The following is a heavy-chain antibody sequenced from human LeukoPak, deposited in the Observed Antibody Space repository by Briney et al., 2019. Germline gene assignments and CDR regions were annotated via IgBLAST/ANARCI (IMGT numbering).Heavy chain of an antibody. V-gene: IGHV3-53*01. CDR1: GFTVRNYC. Sequence: GGSLRLSCAASGFTVRNYCMSWVRQAPGKGLEWVAVIYGDGSTYYADSVKSRFTISSDNLKNTLSLQMDSLRAADTAMYYCARGSPVASGRYSIYSSWGQGTLVTVSP. J-gene: IGHJ5*02. CDR3: ARGSPVASGRYSIYSS. CDR2: IYGDGST. D-gene: IGHD3-10*01.